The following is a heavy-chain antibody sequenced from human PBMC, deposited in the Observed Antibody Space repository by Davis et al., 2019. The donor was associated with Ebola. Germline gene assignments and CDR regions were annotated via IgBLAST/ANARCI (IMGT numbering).Heavy chain of an antibody. CDR2: IIPIFGSE. CDR3: VTDRYSSGWNGA. Sequence: AASGKVSCKTSGGTFSTYAISWVRQAPGQGLEWMGGIIPIFGSEKYAQKFQGRVTITADESTSTAYMELSSLRSEDTAVYYCVTDRYSSGWNGAWGQGTLVTVSS. J-gene: IGHJ4*02. CDR1: GGTFSTYA. V-gene: IGHV1-69*13. D-gene: IGHD6-19*01.